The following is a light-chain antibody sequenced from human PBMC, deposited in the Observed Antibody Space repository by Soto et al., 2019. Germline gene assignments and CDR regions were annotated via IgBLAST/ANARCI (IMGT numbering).Light chain of an antibody. Sequence: QSVLTQPPSVSAAPRQKVTISCSGSSSNIRNNYVSWYQQLPGTAPKLLIYDNNKRPSGIPDRFSGSKSGTSATLGITGLQTGDEADYYCGTWDSSLSAYVVGTVTKV. CDR3: GTWDSSLSAYV. CDR2: DNN. CDR1: SSNIRNNY. V-gene: IGLV1-51*01. J-gene: IGLJ1*01.